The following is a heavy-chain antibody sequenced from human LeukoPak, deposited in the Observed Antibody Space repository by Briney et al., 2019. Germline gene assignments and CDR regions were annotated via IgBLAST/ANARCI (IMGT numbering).Heavy chain of an antibody. CDR2: ISYDGSNK. J-gene: IGHJ6*03. Sequence: PGGSLRLSCAASGFTFSSYGMHWVRQAPGKGLEWVAVISYDGSNKYYADSVKGRFTISRDNSKNTLYLQMNSLRAEDTAVYYCAKDGRYYDSSGYSPVHSAVDYYMDVWGKGTTVTVSS. CDR1: GFTFSSYG. D-gene: IGHD3-22*01. V-gene: IGHV3-30*18. CDR3: AKDGRYYDSSGYSPVHSAVDYYMDV.